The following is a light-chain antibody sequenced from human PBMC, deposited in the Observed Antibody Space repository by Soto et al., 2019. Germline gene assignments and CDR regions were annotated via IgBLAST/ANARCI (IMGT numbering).Light chain of an antibody. CDR1: SSDVGGYNY. CDR2: EVS. J-gene: IGLJ1*01. Sequence: QSALTQPASVSGSPGQSITISCTGTSSDVGGYNYVSWYQQHPGNAPKLMFYEVSNRPSGVSNRFSGSKSGNTAPLTISGLQAEDEADYYCSSYTSSSTLAVFGTGSKVTVL. CDR3: SSYTSSSTLAV. V-gene: IGLV2-14*01.